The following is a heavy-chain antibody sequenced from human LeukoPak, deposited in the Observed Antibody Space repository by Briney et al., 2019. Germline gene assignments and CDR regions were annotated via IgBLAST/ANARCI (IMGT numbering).Heavy chain of an antibody. CDR2: ISSSSSTI. J-gene: IGHJ4*02. CDR1: GFTFSSYS. D-gene: IGHD2-2*02. CDR3: AREKYCCSTSCYRGFDY. Sequence: PGGSLRLSCAASGFTFSSYSMNWVRQAPGKGLEWVSYISSSSSTIYYADSVKGRFTISRDNAKNSLYLQMNSLRDEDTAVYYCAREKYCCSTSCYRGFDYWGQGTLVTVSS. V-gene: IGHV3-48*02.